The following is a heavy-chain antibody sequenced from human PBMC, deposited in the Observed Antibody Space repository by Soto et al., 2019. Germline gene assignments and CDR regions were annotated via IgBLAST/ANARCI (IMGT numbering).Heavy chain of an antibody. CDR3: ARGVAARGDGMDV. J-gene: IGHJ6*02. CDR2: IWYDGSNK. Sequence: GGSLRLSCAASGFTFSSYGMHWVRQAPGKGLEWVAVIWYDGSNKYYADSVKGRFTISRDNSKNTLYLQMNSLRAEDTAVYYCARGVAARGDGMDVWGQGTTVTVSS. V-gene: IGHV3-33*01. D-gene: IGHD6-6*01. CDR1: GFTFSSYG.